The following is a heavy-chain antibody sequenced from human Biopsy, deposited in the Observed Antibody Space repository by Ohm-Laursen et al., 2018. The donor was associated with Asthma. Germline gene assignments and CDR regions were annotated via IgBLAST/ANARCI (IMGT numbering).Heavy chain of an antibody. Sequence: SVKVSCKAPGGTFSNFAISWVRQAPGQGLEWLGGIMTVFGTTNYAQKFQGRVTITADESTSTAYMEATSLRSEDTAIYYCARCQVGYRSGWSLLLKKIYYSGMDVWGQGTAVTVSS. CDR3: ARCQVGYRSGWSLLLKKIYYSGMDV. CDR2: IMTVFGTT. D-gene: IGHD6-19*01. V-gene: IGHV1-69*13. J-gene: IGHJ6*02. CDR1: GGTFSNFA.